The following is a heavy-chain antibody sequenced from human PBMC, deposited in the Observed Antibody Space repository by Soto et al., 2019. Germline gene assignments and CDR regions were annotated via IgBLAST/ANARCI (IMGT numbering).Heavy chain of an antibody. V-gene: IGHV3-7*01. CDR3: ARERGDCSGGSCYLAYNWFDP. CDR2: IKQDGSEK. CDR1: GFTFSSYW. D-gene: IGHD2-15*01. Sequence: EVQLVESGGGLVQPGGSLRLSCAASGFTFSSYWMSWVRQAPGKGLEWVANIKQDGSEKYYVDSVKGRFTISRDNANNSLYLQMNSLRAEETAVYYCARERGDCSGGSCYLAYNWFDPWGQGTLVTVSS. J-gene: IGHJ5*02.